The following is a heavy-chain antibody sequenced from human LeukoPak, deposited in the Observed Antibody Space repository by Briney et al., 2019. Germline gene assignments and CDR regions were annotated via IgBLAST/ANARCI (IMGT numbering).Heavy chain of an antibody. V-gene: IGHV1-46*01. J-gene: IGHJ4*02. CDR1: GYTFTSYY. CDR2: INPSGGST. D-gene: IGHD6-19*01. CDR3: ASASIAVAGYFDY. Sequence: PVASVKVSCKASGYTFTSYYMHWVRQAPGQGLEWMGIINPSGGSTSYAQKFQGRVTMTRDMSTSTVYMELSSLRSEDTAVYYCASASIAVAGYFDYWGQGTLVTVSS.